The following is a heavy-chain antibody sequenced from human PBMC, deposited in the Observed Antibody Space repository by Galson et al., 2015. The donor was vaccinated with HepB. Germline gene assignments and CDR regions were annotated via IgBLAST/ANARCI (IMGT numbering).Heavy chain of an antibody. Sequence: SLRLSCAASGFTFSSYWMHWVRQAPGKGLVWVSRINRDGSSTSYADSVKGRFTISRDNAKNTLYLQMNSLRAEDTAVYYCARVAPGWYMDVWGKGTTVTVSS. CDR2: INRDGSST. V-gene: IGHV3-74*01. CDR1: GFTFSSYW. J-gene: IGHJ6*03. CDR3: ARVAPGWYMDV. D-gene: IGHD2-15*01.